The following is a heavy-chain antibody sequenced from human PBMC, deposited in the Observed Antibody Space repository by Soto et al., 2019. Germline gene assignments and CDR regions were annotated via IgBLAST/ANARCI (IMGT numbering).Heavy chain of an antibody. D-gene: IGHD2-8*01. CDR3: ASSVLTEGYYYYGMDV. V-gene: IGHV4-31*03. CDR2: IYYSGST. CDR1: GGSISSGGYY. J-gene: IGHJ6*02. Sequence: SETLSLTCTVSGGSISSGGYYWSWIRQHPGKGLEWIGYIYYSGSTYYNPSLKSRVTISVDTSKNQFSLKLSSVTAADTAVYYCASSVLTEGYYYYGMDVWGQGTTVTVSS.